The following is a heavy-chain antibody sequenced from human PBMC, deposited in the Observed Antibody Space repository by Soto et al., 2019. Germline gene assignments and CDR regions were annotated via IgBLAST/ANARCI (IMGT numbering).Heavy chain of an antibody. Sequence: QVQLVESGGGVVQPGRSLRLSCAASGFTFSSYGMHWVRQAPGKGLEWVAVISYDGSNKYYADSVKGRFTISRDNSKNTLYLQMNSLRAEDTAVYYCAKERVTGDAFDIWGHGTMVTVSS. CDR2: ISYDGSNK. J-gene: IGHJ3*02. CDR1: GFTFSSYG. D-gene: IGHD5-18*01. V-gene: IGHV3-30*18. CDR3: AKERVTGDAFDI.